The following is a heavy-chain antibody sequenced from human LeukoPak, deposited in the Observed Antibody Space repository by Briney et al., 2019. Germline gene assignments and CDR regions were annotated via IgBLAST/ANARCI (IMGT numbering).Heavy chain of an antibody. J-gene: IGHJ4*02. CDR2: IYYSGST. D-gene: IGHD1-26*01. CDR1: GDSITSSKW. CDR3: ARHRGDSGSYFASYYFDY. Sequence: SETLPLTCAVSGDSITSSKWWSWVRQPPGKGLEWIGTIYYSGSTDYNPSLKSRVTISVDTSKNQFSLKLSSVTAADTAVYYCARHRGDSGSYFASYYFDYWGQGTLVTVSS. V-gene: IGHV4-4*02.